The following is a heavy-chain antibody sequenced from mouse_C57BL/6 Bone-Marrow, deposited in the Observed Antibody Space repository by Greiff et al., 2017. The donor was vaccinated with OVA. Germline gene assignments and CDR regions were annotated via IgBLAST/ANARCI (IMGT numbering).Heavy chain of an antibody. J-gene: IGHJ4*01. Sequence: QVQLQQPGAELVKPGASVKLSCTASGYTFTSYWMHWVKQTPGQGLEWIGMIRPNSGSTNYPEKFKSKSTLTVDKSSSTAYLQLSSLTSEDSAVYYCAPTGLYYAMDYWGQGTSVTVSS. CDR3: APTGLYYAMDY. CDR2: IRPNSGST. V-gene: IGHV1-64*01. D-gene: IGHD4-1*02. CDR1: GYTFTSYW.